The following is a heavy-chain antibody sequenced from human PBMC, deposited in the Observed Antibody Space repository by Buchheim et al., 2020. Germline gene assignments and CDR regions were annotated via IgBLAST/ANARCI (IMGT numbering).Heavy chain of an antibody. CDR3: AIRGEVYWYFDL. CDR2: ITSSSNYI. J-gene: IGHJ2*01. Sequence: EVQLVESGGGLVKPGGSLRLSCAASGFTFSSYSMNWVRQAPGRGLEWVSSITSSSNYIDYADSVRGRFTISRDDAKNSLYLQMNSLRAEDTAVYYCAIRGEVYWYFDLRGRGTL. D-gene: IGHD3-10*01. CDR1: GFTFSSYS. V-gene: IGHV3-21*01.